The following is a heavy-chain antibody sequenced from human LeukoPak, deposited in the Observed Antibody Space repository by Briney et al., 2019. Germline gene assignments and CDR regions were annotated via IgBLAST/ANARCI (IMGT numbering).Heavy chain of an antibody. D-gene: IGHD6-19*01. CDR2: INQDGSEK. J-gene: IGHJ4*02. Sequence: PGGSLRLSCAASGFSFSSYWMSWVRQAPGKGREWVANINQDGSEKYYVDSVKGRFTISRDNAKNSLYLQVNSLRAEDTAVYYCARVVGSGWYRNYFDYWGQGTLVTVSS. V-gene: IGHV3-7*01. CDR1: GFSFSSYW. CDR3: ARVVGSGWYRNYFDY.